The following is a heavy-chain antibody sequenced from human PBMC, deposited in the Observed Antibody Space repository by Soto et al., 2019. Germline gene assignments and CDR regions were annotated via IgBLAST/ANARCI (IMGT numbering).Heavy chain of an antibody. J-gene: IGHJ4*02. D-gene: IGHD1-1*01. V-gene: IGHV3-9*01. CDR1: GFTFEHYA. Sequence: GGSLRLPCAASGFTFEHYAMHWVRQAPGKGLEWVSGISWNSDSIGYADSVKGRFTISRDNAKKSVYLQMNSLRADDTALYYCAKDIGETGTDGYWGQGTLVTVSS. CDR2: ISWNSDSI. CDR3: AKDIGETGTDGY.